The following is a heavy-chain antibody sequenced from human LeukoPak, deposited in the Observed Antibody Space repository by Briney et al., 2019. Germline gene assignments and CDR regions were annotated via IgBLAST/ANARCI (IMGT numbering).Heavy chain of an antibody. CDR3: ARDVITIFGVVTMGLFDY. J-gene: IGHJ4*02. V-gene: IGHV3-21*01. Sequence: DSVKGRFTISRDNAKNSLYLQMDSLRAEDTAVYYCARDVITIFGVVTMGLFDYWGQGTLVTVSS. D-gene: IGHD3-3*01.